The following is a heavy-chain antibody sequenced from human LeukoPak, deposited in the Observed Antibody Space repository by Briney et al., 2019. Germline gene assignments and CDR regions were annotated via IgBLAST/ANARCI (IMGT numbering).Heavy chain of an antibody. J-gene: IGHJ6*02. CDR2: ISSDGGSR. V-gene: IGHV3-64*01. D-gene: IGHD6-19*01. Sequence: GGSLRLSCAASGFTFSMYAMHWVRQAPRKGLEYVSAISSDGGSRYYANSVKGRFTIPRDNSKNTLYLQMNSLRAEDRAIYYCAGYSSGWIYGMDVWGQGTTVTVSS. CDR1: GFTFSMYA. CDR3: AGYSSGWIYGMDV.